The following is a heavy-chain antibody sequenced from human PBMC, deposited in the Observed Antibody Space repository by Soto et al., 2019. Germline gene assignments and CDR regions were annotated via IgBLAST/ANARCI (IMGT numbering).Heavy chain of an antibody. J-gene: IGHJ2*01. V-gene: IGHV3-23*01. D-gene: IGHD4-17*01. CDR2: ISGSGGST. CDR1: GFTFSSYA. Sequence: EVQLLESGGGLVQPGGSLRLSCAASGFTFSSYAMSWVRQAPGKGLEWVSAISGSGGSTYYADSVKGRFTISRDNSKNALYLQSNLMRTEDTAVYYCAYWHGDYWYFDLWGRGTLVTDTS. CDR3: AYWHGDYWYFDL.